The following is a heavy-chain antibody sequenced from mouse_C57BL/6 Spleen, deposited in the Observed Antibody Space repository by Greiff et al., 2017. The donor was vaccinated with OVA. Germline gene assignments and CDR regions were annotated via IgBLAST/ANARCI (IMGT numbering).Heavy chain of an antibody. Sequence: VKLVESGPELVKPGASVKISCKASGYAFSSSWMNWVKQRPGKGLEWIGRIYPGDGDTNSNGKFKGKATLTADKSSSTAYMQLSSLTSEDSAVYFCARPGSAIDYWGQGTSVTVSS. D-gene: IGHD4-1*01. CDR3: ARPGSAIDY. CDR2: IYPGDGDT. J-gene: IGHJ4*01. V-gene: IGHV1-82*01. CDR1: GYAFSSSW.